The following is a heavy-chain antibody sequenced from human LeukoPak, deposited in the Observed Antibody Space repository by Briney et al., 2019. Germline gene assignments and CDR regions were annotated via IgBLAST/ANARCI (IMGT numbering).Heavy chain of an antibody. Sequence: SETLSLTCTVSGGSISSYYWSWIRQPPGKGLEWIGYIYYSGSTNYNPSLKSRVTISVDTSKNQSSLKLSSVTAADTAVYYCARARRNDFWSGYSLNWFDPWGQGTLVTVSS. CDR3: ARARRNDFWSGYSLNWFDP. D-gene: IGHD3-3*01. J-gene: IGHJ5*02. CDR2: IYYSGST. CDR1: GGSISSYY. V-gene: IGHV4-59*01.